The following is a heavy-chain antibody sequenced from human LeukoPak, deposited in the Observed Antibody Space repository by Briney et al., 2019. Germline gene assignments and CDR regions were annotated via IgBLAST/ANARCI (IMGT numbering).Heavy chain of an antibody. V-gene: IGHV1-8*03. D-gene: IGHD1-26*01. Sequence: AAVKVSCKASGYTFTSYDINWVRPATGQGLEWMGWMNPDSGNTGYAQKFQGRVTITRHTSISPAYMELSSLRSEDTAVYYCARAGATEFDYWGQGTLVTVSS. CDR2: MNPDSGNT. CDR1: GYTFTSYD. J-gene: IGHJ4*02. CDR3: ARAGATEFDY.